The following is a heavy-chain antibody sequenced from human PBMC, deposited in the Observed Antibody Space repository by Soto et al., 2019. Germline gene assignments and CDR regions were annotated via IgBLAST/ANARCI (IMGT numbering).Heavy chain of an antibody. CDR1: GFTFSSYA. CDR2: ISYDGSNK. J-gene: IGHJ4*02. Sequence: QVQLVESGGGVVQPGRSLRLSCAASGFTFSSYAMHWVRQAPGKGLEGVAVISYDGSNKYYADSVKGRFTISRDNSKNTLYLQMNSLRAEDTAVYYCARGDDYGDRKADWGQGTLVTVSS. CDR3: ARGDDYGDRKAD. D-gene: IGHD4-17*01. V-gene: IGHV3-30-3*01.